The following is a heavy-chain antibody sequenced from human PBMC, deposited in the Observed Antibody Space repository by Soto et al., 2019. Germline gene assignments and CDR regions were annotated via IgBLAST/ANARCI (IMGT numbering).Heavy chain of an antibody. CDR3: ARAGSVSSYYFDY. CDR2: IYYSGST. V-gene: IGHV4-31*03. CDR1: GGSISSGCYY. D-gene: IGHD3-16*02. J-gene: IGHJ4*02. Sequence: TSETLSLTCTVSGGSISSGCYYWSWIRQHPGKGLEWIGYIYYSGSTYYNPSLKSRVTISVDTSKNQFSLKLSSVTAADTAVYYCARAGSVSSYYFDYWGQGTLVTVSS.